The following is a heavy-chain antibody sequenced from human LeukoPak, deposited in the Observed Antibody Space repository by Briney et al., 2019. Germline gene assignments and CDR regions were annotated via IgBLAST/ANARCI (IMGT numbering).Heavy chain of an antibody. CDR2: ISSSSSYI. J-gene: IGHJ3*02. CDR3: AKDPTVIAAAGTGAFDI. CDR1: GFTFSSYS. Sequence: PGGSLRLSCAASGFTFSSYSMNWVRQAPGKGLEWVSSISSSSSYIYYADSVKGRFTISRDNSKNTLYLQMNSLRAEDTAVYYCAKDPTVIAAAGTGAFDIWGQGTMVTVSS. D-gene: IGHD6-13*01. V-gene: IGHV3-21*01.